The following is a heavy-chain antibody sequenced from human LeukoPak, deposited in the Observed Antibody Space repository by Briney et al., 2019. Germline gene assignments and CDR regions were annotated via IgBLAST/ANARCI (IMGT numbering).Heavy chain of an antibody. CDR3: TRVSGSSGWYLDAFDI. CDR1: GFTFGDYA. V-gene: IGHV3-49*04. Sequence: SGGSLRLSCTASGFTFGDYAMSWVRQAPGKGLEWVGFITSKAFGGTTEYAASVKGRFTISRDDSKSIAYLQMNSLKTEDTAVYYCTRVSGSSGWYLDAFDIWGQGTMVTVSS. CDR2: ITSKAFGGTT. J-gene: IGHJ3*02. D-gene: IGHD6-19*01.